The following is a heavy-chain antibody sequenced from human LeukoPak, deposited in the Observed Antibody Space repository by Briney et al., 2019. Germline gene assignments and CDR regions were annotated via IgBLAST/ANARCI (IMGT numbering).Heavy chain of an antibody. CDR3: SRDVGYSRFDQ. V-gene: IGHV3-7*01. D-gene: IGHD4-11*01. CDR2: INQDGRAT. Sequence: WGSLRLSCAASGFTFSNYWMTWVRQAPEKGLEWVANINQDGRATFYGDSVKGSFTISRDNAANSLYLRMSSVRAEDTAVYFCSRDVGYSRFDQWGQGTLVTVSS. CDR1: GFTFSNYW. J-gene: IGHJ4*02.